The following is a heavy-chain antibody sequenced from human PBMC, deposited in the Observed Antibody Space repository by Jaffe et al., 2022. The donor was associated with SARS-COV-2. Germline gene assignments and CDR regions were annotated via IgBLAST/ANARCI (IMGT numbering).Heavy chain of an antibody. Sequence: QVQLVQSGAEVKKPGASVRVSCKASGNTFTNYYMHWVRQAPGQGLEWMGIINPSGGSASYAQKFQGRVTMTRDTSTSTVYMELNSLRPEDTAVYYCAREPRNSYGYNYWGQGTLVTVSS. J-gene: IGHJ4*02. V-gene: IGHV1-46*01. D-gene: IGHD3-16*01. CDR2: INPSGGSA. CDR3: AREPRNSYGYNY. CDR1: GNTFTNYY.